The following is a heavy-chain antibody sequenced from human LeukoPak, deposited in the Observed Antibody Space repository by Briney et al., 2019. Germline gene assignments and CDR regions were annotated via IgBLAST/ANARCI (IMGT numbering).Heavy chain of an antibody. CDR2: ISGSGAYS. D-gene: IGHD1-26*01. Sequence: GGSLRLSCAVSGFTFSDYAMSWVRQAPGKGLEWVSGISGSGAYSYYADSVKGRFTISRDNSKNTLYLQMNSLRAEDTAVYYCAKGLRKLIVGSTEYYFDYWGQGTLVTVSS. CDR3: AKGLRKLIVGSTEYYFDY. CDR1: GFTFSDYA. V-gene: IGHV3-23*01. J-gene: IGHJ4*02.